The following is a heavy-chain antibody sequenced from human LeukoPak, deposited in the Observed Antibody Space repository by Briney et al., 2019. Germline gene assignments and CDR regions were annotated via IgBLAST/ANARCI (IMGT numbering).Heavy chain of an antibody. CDR3: ARDLPAAVARWFDY. D-gene: IGHD4-23*01. V-gene: IGHV1-18*01. CDR1: GYTFTSYG. Sequence: VASVKVSCMASGYTFTSYGISWVRQAPGQGLEWMGWISAYNGNTNYAQKLQGRVTMTTDTSTSTAYMELRSLRSDDTAVYYCARDLPAAVARWFDYWGQGTLVTVSS. CDR2: ISAYNGNT. J-gene: IGHJ4*02.